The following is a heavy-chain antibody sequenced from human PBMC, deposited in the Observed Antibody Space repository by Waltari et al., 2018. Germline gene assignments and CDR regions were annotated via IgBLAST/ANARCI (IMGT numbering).Heavy chain of an antibody. V-gene: IGHV3-30-3*01. D-gene: IGHD6-19*01. CDR1: GFTFSSYA. CDR3: ARGGYSSGWSDAFDI. Sequence: QVQLVESGGGVVQPGRSLRLSCAASGFTFSSYAMHWVRQAPGKGLEWVAVISCDGSNKYYADSVQGRFTISRDNSKNTLYLQMNSLRAEDTAVYYCARGGYSSGWSDAFDIWGQGTMVTVSS. CDR2: ISCDGSNK. J-gene: IGHJ3*02.